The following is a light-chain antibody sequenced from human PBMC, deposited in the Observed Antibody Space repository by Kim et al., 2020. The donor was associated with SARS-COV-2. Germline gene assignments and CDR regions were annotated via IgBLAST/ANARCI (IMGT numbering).Light chain of an antibody. Sequence: MTQSPSTLSASVGDRVTITCRVSQNINNWLAWYQQKPRKAPKLLIYKAFTLESGVPSRFSGSGSGTEYTLTISSLQPDDFATYYCQQWNKEFGPGNKVDIK. V-gene: IGKV1-5*03. CDR3: QQWNKE. J-gene: IGKJ1*01. CDR1: QNINNW. CDR2: KAF.